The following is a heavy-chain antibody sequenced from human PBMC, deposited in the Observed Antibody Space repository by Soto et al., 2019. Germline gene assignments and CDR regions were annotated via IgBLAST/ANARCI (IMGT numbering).Heavy chain of an antibody. CDR2: INHSGST. D-gene: IGHD3-22*01. Sequence: PSETLSLTCAVYGGSFSGYYWSWIRQPPGKGLEWIGEINHSGSTNYNPSLKSRVTISVDTSKNQFSLKLSSVTAADTAVYYCGRDYYDSNYWGQGTLVTVSS. V-gene: IGHV4-34*01. CDR1: GGSFSGYY. CDR3: GRDYYDSNY. J-gene: IGHJ4*02.